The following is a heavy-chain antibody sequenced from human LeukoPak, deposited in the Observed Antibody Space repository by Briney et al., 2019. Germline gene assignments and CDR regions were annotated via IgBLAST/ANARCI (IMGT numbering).Heavy chain of an antibody. CDR2: ISGSGGST. CDR1: GFTFSSYA. V-gene: IGHV3-23*01. J-gene: IGHJ4*02. Sequence: GGSLRLSCAASGFTFSSYAMSWVRQAPGKGLEWVSAISGSGGSTYYADSVEGRFTISRDNSKNTLYLQMNSLRAEDTAVYYCAKHGDIRYYYDSSGFFDYWGQGTLVTVSS. D-gene: IGHD3-22*01. CDR3: AKHGDIRYYYDSSGFFDY.